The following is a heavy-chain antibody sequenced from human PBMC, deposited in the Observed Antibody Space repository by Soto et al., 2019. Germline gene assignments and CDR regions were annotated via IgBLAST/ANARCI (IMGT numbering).Heavy chain of an antibody. CDR1: GYTFTKYY. V-gene: IGHV1-46*01. J-gene: IGHJ6*04. D-gene: IGHD2-2*02. Sequence: GASVKVSCKASGYTFTKYYVLWVRQAPGQGLEWMGIINPSGGSTSYAQKFQGRVTMTRDTSTSTVYMELSSLRSEDTAVYYCARTYCSSTSCYTGDYYYYYGMDVWGKGTTVTVSS. CDR2: INPSGGST. CDR3: ARTYCSSTSCYTGDYYYYYGMDV.